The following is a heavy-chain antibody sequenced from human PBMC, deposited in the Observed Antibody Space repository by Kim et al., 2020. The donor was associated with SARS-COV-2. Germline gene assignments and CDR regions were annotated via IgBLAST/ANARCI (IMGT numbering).Heavy chain of an antibody. CDR2: IWYDGSNK. D-gene: IGHD3-22*01. Sequence: GGSLRLSCAASGFTFSSYAMHWVRQAPGKGLEWVAVIWYDGSNKYYADSVKGRFTISRDNSKNTLYLQMNSLRAEDTAVYYCAKSSGYYDSSGYYYFDYWGQGTLVTVSS. CDR3: AKSSGYYDSSGYYYFDY. CDR1: GFTFSSYA. J-gene: IGHJ4*02. V-gene: IGHV3-33*06.